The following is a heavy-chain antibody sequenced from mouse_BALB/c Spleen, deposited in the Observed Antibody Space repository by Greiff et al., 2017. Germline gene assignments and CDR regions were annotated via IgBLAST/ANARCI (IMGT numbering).Heavy chain of an antibody. CDR3: AREWTMITGAWFAY. J-gene: IGHJ3*01. CDR1: GYTFTNYW. D-gene: IGHD2-4*01. CDR2: IYPGGGYT. V-gene: IGHV1-63*02. Sequence: QVQLKESGAELVRPGTSVKISCKASGYTFTNYWLGWVKQRPGHGLEWIGDIYPGGGYTNYNEKFKGKATLTADTSSSTAYMQLSSLTSEDSAVYFCAREWTMITGAWFAYWGQGTLVTVSA.